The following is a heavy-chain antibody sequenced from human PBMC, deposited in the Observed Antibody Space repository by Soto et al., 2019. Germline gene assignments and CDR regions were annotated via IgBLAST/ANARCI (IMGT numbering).Heavy chain of an antibody. CDR2: ISGSGGTT. D-gene: IGHD2-15*01. Sequence: ESGGGLVQPGGSLGLSCAASEFTFSTYVMTWVRQAPGKGLEWVSSISGSGGTTYYADAVKGRFTISRDNSKNTLYLQMNSLRAEDTALYYCARSGTNAFDLWGQGTMVTVSS. V-gene: IGHV3-23*01. CDR1: EFTFSTYV. J-gene: IGHJ3*01. CDR3: ARSGTNAFDL.